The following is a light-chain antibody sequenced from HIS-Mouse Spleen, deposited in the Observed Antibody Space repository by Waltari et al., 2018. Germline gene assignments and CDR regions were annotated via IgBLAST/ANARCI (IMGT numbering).Light chain of an antibody. CDR2: GAS. V-gene: IGKV3-20*01. CDR3: QQYGSSPPYT. J-gene: IGKJ2*01. CDR1: QSVSSSY. Sequence: EIVLTQSPGTLSLSPGERATLSCRASQSVSSSYLAWYQQKPGQAPRLLIYGASSRATGSPDRFIGSGSGTDFTLTISRLEPEDVAVYYCQQYGSSPPYTFGQGTKLEIK.